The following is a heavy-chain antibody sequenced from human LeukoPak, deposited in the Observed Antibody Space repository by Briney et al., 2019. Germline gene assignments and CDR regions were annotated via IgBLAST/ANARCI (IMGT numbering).Heavy chain of an antibody. Sequence: GASVKVSCKASGYRFNTYYMNWVRQAPGQGLEWMGRIIPILGIANYAQKFQGRVTITADKSTSTAYMELSSLRSEDTAVYYCARDPTATVTTDYWGQGTLVTVSS. CDR1: GYRFNTYY. V-gene: IGHV1-69*04. D-gene: IGHD4-17*01. CDR2: IIPILGIA. CDR3: ARDPTATVTTDY. J-gene: IGHJ4*02.